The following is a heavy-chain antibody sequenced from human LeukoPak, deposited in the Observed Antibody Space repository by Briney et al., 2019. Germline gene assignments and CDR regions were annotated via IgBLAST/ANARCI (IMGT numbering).Heavy chain of an antibody. CDR2: ISAYNGNT. CDR1: GYTFTSYG. V-gene: IGHV1-18*01. J-gene: IGHJ3*02. CDR3: ARDKGDSSAYRDAFDI. D-gene: IGHD3-22*01. Sequence: GASVKVSCKASGYTFTSYGISWVRQAPEQGLEWMGWISAYNGNTNYAQKLQGRVTMTTDTSTSTVYMELRSLRSDDTAVDYCARDKGDSSAYRDAFDIWGQGTMVTVSS.